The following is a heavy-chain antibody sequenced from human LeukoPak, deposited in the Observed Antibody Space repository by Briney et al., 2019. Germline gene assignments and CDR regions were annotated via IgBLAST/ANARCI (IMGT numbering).Heavy chain of an antibody. Sequence: PGGSLRLSCAASGFTFSSYSMNWVRQAPGKGLEWVSSISSSSSYIYYADSVKGRFTISRDNAKNSLYLQMNSLRAEDTAVYYCARGPLFTYYYDSSGYWTFDYWGQGTLVTVSS. J-gene: IGHJ4*02. D-gene: IGHD3-22*01. CDR2: ISSSSSYI. CDR1: GFTFSSYS. V-gene: IGHV3-21*01. CDR3: ARGPLFTYYYDSSGYWTFDY.